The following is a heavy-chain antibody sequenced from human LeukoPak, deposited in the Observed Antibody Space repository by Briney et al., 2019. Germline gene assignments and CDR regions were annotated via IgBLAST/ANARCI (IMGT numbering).Heavy chain of an antibody. Sequence: GASVKVSCKTSGYTFISYYIHWVRQAPGQGLQWMGLIDPRSGSTSYAQKFQGRVTMTRDTSTSTVYMELSSLRSADSAVYYCARDKDGHFDYWGQGILVTVSS. J-gene: IGHJ4*02. CDR3: ARDKDGHFDY. CDR1: GYTFISYY. CDR2: IDPRSGST. D-gene: IGHD2-15*01. V-gene: IGHV1-46*01.